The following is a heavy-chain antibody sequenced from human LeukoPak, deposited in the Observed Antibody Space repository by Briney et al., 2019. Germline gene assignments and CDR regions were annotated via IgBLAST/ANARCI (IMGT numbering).Heavy chain of an antibody. CDR2: IVVGSGNT. V-gene: IGHV1-58*02. J-gene: IGHJ4*02. Sequence: SVKVSCKASGFTFTSSVMQWVRQARGQRLEWIGWIVVGSGNTNYAQKFQERVTIIRDMSTSTAYMELSSLRSEDTAVYYCAARGVGATDFDYWGQGTLVTVSS. CDR3: AARGVGATDFDY. CDR1: GFTFTSSV. D-gene: IGHD1-26*01.